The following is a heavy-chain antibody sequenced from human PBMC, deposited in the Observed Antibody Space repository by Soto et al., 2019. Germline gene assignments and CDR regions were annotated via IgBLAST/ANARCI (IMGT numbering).Heavy chain of an antibody. CDR3: ARDRRNGYNLNAFDI. J-gene: IGHJ3*02. V-gene: IGHV1-3*01. Sequence: ASVKVSCKASGYTFTSYAMHWVRQAPGQRLEWMGWINAGNGNTNYAQKFQGRVTITADESTSTAYMELSSLRSEDTAVYYCARDRRNGYNLNAFDIWGQGTMVTVSS. D-gene: IGHD5-12*01. CDR1: GYTFTSYA. CDR2: INAGNGNT.